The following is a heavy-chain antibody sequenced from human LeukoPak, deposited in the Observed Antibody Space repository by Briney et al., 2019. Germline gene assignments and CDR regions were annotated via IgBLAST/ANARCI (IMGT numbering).Heavy chain of an antibody. Sequence: GGSLRLSCAASGFTFSSYGMHWVRQAPGKGLEWVAFIRYDGSSQYYADFVKGRFTISRDNSKNTLYLQMNSLRAEDTAVYYCARDQAGSGHYADYWGQGTLVTVSS. CDR2: IRYDGSSQ. CDR3: ARDQAGSGHYADY. V-gene: IGHV3-30*02. D-gene: IGHD3-10*01. J-gene: IGHJ4*02. CDR1: GFTFSSYG.